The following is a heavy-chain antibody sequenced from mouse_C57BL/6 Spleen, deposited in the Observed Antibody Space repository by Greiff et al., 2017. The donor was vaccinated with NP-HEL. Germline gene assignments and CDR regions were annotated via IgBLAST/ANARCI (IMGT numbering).Heavy chain of an antibody. J-gene: IGHJ4*01. V-gene: IGHV1-82*01. CDR2: IYPGDGDT. CDR1: GYAFSSSW. Sequence: VQLQQSGPELVKPGASVKISCKASGYAFSSSWMNWVKQRPGKGLEWIGRIYPGDGDTNYNGKFKGKATLTADKSSSTAYMQLSSLTSEDSAVYFCARNPRGAMDYWGQGTSVTVSS. CDR3: ARNPRGAMDY.